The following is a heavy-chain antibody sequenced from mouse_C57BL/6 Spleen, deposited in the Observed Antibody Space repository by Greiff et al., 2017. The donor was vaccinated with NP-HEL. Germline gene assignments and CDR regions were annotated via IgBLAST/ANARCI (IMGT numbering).Heavy chain of an antibody. D-gene: IGHD3-3*01. CDR2: ISSGGSYT. CDR3: ARLPGRGDYFDY. J-gene: IGHJ2*01. V-gene: IGHV5-6*01. Sequence: EVKLVESGGDLVKPGGSLKLSCAASGFTFSSYGMSWVRQTPDKRLEWVATISSGGSYTYYPDSVKGRFTISRDNAKNTLYLQMSSLKSEDTAMYYCARLPGRGDYFDYWGQGTTLTVSS. CDR1: GFTFSSYG.